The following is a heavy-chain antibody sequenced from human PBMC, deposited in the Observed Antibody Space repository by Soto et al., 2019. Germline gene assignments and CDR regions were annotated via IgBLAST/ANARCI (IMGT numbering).Heavy chain of an antibody. CDR3: ARQNWWLQFESEDY. J-gene: IGHJ4*02. CDR2: IYYSGST. D-gene: IGHD5-12*01. V-gene: IGHV4-39*01. Sequence: LSETLCLTCTVSGGSISSSSYYWGWIRQPPGKGLEWIGSIYYSGSTYYNPSLKGRVTISVDTSKNQFSLKLSSVTAADTAVYYCARQNWWLQFESEDYWGQGTLVTVSS. CDR1: GGSISSSSYY.